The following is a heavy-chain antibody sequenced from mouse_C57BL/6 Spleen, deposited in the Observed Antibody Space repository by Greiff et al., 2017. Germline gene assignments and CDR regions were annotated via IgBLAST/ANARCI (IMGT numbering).Heavy chain of an antibody. Sequence: EVKLMESGGGLVKPGGSLKLSCAASGFTFSSYAMSWVRQTPEKRLEWVATISDGGSYTYYPDNVKGRFTISRDNAKNNLYLQMSHLKSEDTAMYYCARIYYDYDGSLDYWGQGTTLTVSS. CDR3: ARIYYDYDGSLDY. V-gene: IGHV5-4*03. D-gene: IGHD2-4*01. J-gene: IGHJ2*01. CDR2: ISDGGSYT. CDR1: GFTFSSYA.